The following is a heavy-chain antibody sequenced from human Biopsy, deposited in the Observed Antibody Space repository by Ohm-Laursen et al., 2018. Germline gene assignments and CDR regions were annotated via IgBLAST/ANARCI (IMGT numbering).Heavy chain of an antibody. V-gene: IGHV4-4*07. D-gene: IGHD3-16*01. CDR3: ARVKGEWPEYEFDK. CDR2: VDIRGHA. Sequence: PSQTLSLTCTVSGGSIDTQSWIRQPAGKGLEWIGRVDIRGHADYSSSLRSRVTMSADASKNQFSLKLTSVTAADTAVYFCARVKGEWPEYEFDKWGQGILVIVSS. CDR1: GGSIDTQS. J-gene: IGHJ4*02.